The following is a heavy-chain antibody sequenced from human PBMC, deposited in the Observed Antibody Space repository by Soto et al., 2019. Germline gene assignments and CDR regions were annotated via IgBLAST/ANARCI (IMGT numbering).Heavy chain of an antibody. CDR2: IYYSGST. CDR3: ARDNGWGKYFQS. CDR1: GDSISSGGYY. D-gene: IGHD7-27*01. V-gene: IGHV4-31*03. J-gene: IGHJ1*01. Sequence: QVQLQESGPGLVKPSQTLSLTCTVSGDSISSGGYYWNWIRQHPGKGLEWIGYIYYSGSTDYNPSLKSRVTISVDTSKNQFSLKLSSVTAADTAVYYCARDNGWGKYFQSWGQGTLVTVSS.